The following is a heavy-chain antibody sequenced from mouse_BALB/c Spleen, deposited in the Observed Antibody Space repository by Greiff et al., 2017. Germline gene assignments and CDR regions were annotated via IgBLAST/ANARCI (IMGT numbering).Heavy chain of an antibody. D-gene: IGHD1-1*01. CDR3: AREITTVVATEAMDY. CDR2: ISYDGSN. Sequence: EVKLQESGPGLVKPSQSLSLTCSVTGYSITSGYYWNWIRQFPGNKLEWMGYISYDGSNNYNPSLKNRISITRDTSKNQFFLKLNSVTTEDTATYYCAREITTVVATEAMDYWGQGTSVTVSS. CDR1: GYSITSGYY. J-gene: IGHJ4*01. V-gene: IGHV3-6*02.